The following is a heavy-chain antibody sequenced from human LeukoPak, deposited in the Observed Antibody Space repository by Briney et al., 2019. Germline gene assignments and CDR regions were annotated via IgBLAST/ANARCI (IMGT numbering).Heavy chain of an antibody. J-gene: IGHJ2*01. CDR3: ARHGEDIVLMVYDHWYFDL. CDR1: GGSISSYY. V-gene: IGHV4-59*08. D-gene: IGHD2-8*01. CDR2: IYYSGST. Sequence: SETLFLTCTVSGGSISSYYWSWIRQPPGKGLEWIGYIYYSGSTNYNPSLKSRVTISVDTSKNQFSLKLSSVTAADTAVYYCARHGEDIVLMVYDHWYFDLWGRGTLVTVSS.